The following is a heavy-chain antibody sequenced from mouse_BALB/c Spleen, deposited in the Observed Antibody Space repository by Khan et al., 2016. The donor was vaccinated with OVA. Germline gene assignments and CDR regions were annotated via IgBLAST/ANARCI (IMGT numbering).Heavy chain of an antibody. Sequence: VQLKQSGPGLVKPSQSLSLTCTVTGYSITSGYGWNWIRQFPENKLEWMGYISYSGSTNYNPSLKSRISITRDTSKNQFFLQLNSVTTEDTATYYCARTARIKYWRQGTTLTVSS. CDR3: ARTARIKY. J-gene: IGHJ2*01. CDR2: ISYSGST. CDR1: GYSITSGYG. V-gene: IGHV3-2*02. D-gene: IGHD1-2*01.